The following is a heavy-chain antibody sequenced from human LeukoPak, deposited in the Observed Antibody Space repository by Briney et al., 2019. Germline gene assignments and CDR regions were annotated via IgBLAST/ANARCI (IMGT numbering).Heavy chain of an antibody. J-gene: IGHJ5*02. CDR3: ARHHYYGSGLSNWFDP. CDR1: GGSISSSSYY. Sequence: PSETLSLTCTVSGGSISSSSYYWGWIRQPPGKGLEWIGSIYYSGSTYYNPSLKSRVTISVDTSKNQFSLKLSSVTAADTAVYYCARHHYYGSGLSNWFDPWGQGTLVTVSS. CDR2: IYYSGST. V-gene: IGHV4-39*01. D-gene: IGHD3-10*01.